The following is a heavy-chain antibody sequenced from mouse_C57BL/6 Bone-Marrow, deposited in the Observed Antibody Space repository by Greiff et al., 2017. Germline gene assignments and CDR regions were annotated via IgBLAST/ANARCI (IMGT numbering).Heavy chain of an antibody. D-gene: IGHD2-4*01. J-gene: IGHJ2*01. CDR2: IYPGSGST. CDR1: GYTFTSYW. Sequence: QFQLQQPGAELVKPGASVKMSCKASGYTFTSYWITWVKQRPGQGLEWIGDIYPGSGSTNYNEKFKSKATLTVDTSSSTAYMQLSSLTSEDSAVYYCARGRLRRGYYFDYWGQGTTLTVSS. V-gene: IGHV1-55*01. CDR3: ARGRLRRGYYFDY.